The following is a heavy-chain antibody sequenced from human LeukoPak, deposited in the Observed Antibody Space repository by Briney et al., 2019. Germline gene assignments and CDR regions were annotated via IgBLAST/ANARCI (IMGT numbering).Heavy chain of an antibody. CDR1: GFTFSNAW. CDR3: ARDRLEMDDI. V-gene: IGHV3-21*01. J-gene: IGHJ3*02. D-gene: IGHD2-8*01. Sequence: GGSLRLSCAASGFTFSNAWMSWVRQAPGKGLEWVSSISSSSSYIYYADSVKGRFTISRDNAKNSLYLQMNSLRAEDTAVYYCARDRLEMDDIWGQGTMVTVSS. CDR2: ISSSSSYI.